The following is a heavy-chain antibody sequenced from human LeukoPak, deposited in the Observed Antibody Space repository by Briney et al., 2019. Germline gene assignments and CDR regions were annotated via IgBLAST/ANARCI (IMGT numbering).Heavy chain of an antibody. J-gene: IGHJ5*02. Sequence: GGSLRLSCAASGFTVNSNYMSWVRRAPGKGLEWVSVIYSGGDTYYADSVKGRFTISRDNAKNTLYLQMNSLRAEDTAVYYCASSGVPWGQGTLVTVSS. CDR3: ASSGVP. CDR2: IYSGGDT. D-gene: IGHD3-10*01. V-gene: IGHV3-53*01. CDR1: GFTVNSNY.